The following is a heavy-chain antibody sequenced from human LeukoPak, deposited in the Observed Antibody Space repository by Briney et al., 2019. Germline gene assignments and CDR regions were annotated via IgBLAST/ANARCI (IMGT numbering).Heavy chain of an antibody. J-gene: IGHJ4*02. CDR3: ARVPQGTGYYFDY. Sequence: GASVNVSFKASGYTFTSYGISWVRQAPGQGLEWMGWISAYNGNTNYAQKLQGRVTMTTDTSTSTAYMGLRSLRSDDTAVYYCARVPQGTGYYFDYWGQGTLVTVSS. CDR1: GYTFTSYG. D-gene: IGHD3-10*01. V-gene: IGHV1-18*01. CDR2: ISAYNGNT.